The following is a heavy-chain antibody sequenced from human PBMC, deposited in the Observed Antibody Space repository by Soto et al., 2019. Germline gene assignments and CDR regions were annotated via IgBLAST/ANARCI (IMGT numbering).Heavy chain of an antibody. Sequence: ASVKVSCKASGYTFTNYAMHWVRQAPGQRLECMGCINAGNGNTKYSQKFQGRVTITSDTSASTAYMELSSLRAEDTAVYYCARVLDYDYVWGSYPLNWFDPWGQGTLVTVSS. V-gene: IGHV1-3*01. CDR2: INAGNGNT. CDR1: GYTFTNYA. J-gene: IGHJ5*02. D-gene: IGHD3-16*02. CDR3: ARVLDYDYVWGSYPLNWFDP.